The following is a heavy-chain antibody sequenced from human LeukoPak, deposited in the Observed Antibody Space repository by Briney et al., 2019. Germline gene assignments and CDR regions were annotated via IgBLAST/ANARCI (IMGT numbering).Heavy chain of an antibody. V-gene: IGHV4-4*07. Sequence: SETLSPTCPVYGGSISSSYWSWVRQPAGNGLEWIGRIYTSGSNNYNPSLKSRFTMSVDTSKNQFSLKLSSVTAADTAVYYCARDKTYYDILTGYYNGLDWFDPWGQGTLVTVSS. D-gene: IGHD3-9*01. J-gene: IGHJ5*02. CDR2: IYTSGSN. CDR3: ARDKTYYDILTGYYNGLDWFDP. CDR1: GGSISSSY.